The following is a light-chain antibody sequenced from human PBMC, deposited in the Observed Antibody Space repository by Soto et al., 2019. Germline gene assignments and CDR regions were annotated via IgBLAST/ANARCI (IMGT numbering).Light chain of an antibody. V-gene: IGLV1-51*01. CDR3: GTWDSSLSAWV. Sequence: QSVLTQPPSVSAAPGQKVTISCSGSSSNIGNNYVSWYRQLPGTAPKLLIYDNNQRPSGIPDRFSGSKSGTSATLGITGLQTGDEADYYCGTWDSSLSAWVFGGGTKLTVL. CDR1: SSNIGNNY. J-gene: IGLJ2*01. CDR2: DNN.